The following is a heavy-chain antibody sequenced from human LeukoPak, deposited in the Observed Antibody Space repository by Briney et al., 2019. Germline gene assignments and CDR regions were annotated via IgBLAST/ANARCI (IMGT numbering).Heavy chain of an antibody. CDR2: IWYDGSNK. V-gene: IGHV3-33*01. Sequence: GGSLRLSCAASGFTFSSYGMHWVRQAPGKGLEWVAVIWYDGSNKYYADSVKGRFTISRDNAKNSLYLQMNSLRAEDTAVYYCAREYCSGGSCYSFGDYFDYWGQGTLVTVSS. J-gene: IGHJ4*02. CDR1: GFTFSSYG. CDR3: AREYCSGGSCYSFGDYFDY. D-gene: IGHD2-15*01.